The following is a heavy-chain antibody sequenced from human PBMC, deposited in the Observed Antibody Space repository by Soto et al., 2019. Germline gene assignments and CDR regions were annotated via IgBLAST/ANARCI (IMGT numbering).Heavy chain of an antibody. CDR1: GFTFSTYG. D-gene: IGHD3-10*01. V-gene: IGHV3-30*18. CDR2: ISYDGYLK. Sequence: GGSLRLSCAASGFTFSTYGMQWVRQAPGKGLEWVAVISYDGYLKYYVDAVRGRFTVARDNSKNTLFLEMNSLRVEDTAVYFCAKDFKVSGSHYGTLNYYYGMDVWGQGTTVTVSS. CDR3: AKDFKVSGSHYGTLNYYYGMDV. J-gene: IGHJ6*02.